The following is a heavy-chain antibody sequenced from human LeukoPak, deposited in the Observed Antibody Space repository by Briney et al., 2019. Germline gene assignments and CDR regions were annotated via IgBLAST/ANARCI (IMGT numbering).Heavy chain of an antibody. CDR2: IIPILGIA. Sequence: ASVKVSCKASGGTFSSYAISWVRQAPGQGLEWMGRIIPILGIANYTQKFQGRVTITADKSTSTAYMELSSLRSEDTAVYYCARGYPTKLDYWGQGTLVTVSS. D-gene: IGHD1-26*01. J-gene: IGHJ4*02. CDR1: GGTFSSYA. CDR3: ARGYPTKLDY. V-gene: IGHV1-69*04.